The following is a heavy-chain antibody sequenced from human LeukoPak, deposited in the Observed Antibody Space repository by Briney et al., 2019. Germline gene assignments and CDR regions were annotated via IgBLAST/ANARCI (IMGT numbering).Heavy chain of an antibody. J-gene: IGHJ4*02. CDR2: ISSSSSYI. V-gene: IGHV3-21*01. CDR1: GFTFSSYS. CDR3: ASGSISSSSGY. D-gene: IGHD6-6*01. Sequence: GGSLRLSCAASGFTFSSYSMNWVRQAPGKGLEWVSSISSSSSYIYYADSVKGRFTISRDNAKNSLYPQMNSLRAEDTAVYYCASGSISSSSGYWGQGTLATVSS.